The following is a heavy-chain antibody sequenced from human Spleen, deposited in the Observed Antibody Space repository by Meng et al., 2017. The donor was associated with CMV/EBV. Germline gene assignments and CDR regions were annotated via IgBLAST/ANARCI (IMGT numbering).Heavy chain of an antibody. D-gene: IGHD1-1*01. V-gene: IGHV3-23*01. J-gene: IGHJ6*02. CDR2: ISYNGGAT. Sequence: GGSLRLSCAAPGFAFSSHAMTWVRQAPGKGLEWVSGISYNGGATYYVDSVKGRFTISRDNSKNTVYLQMNSLRAEDAAVYYCTTCRDTRGYFYYAMDVWGQGTTVTVSS. CDR3: TTCRDTRGYFYYAMDV. CDR1: GFAFSSHA.